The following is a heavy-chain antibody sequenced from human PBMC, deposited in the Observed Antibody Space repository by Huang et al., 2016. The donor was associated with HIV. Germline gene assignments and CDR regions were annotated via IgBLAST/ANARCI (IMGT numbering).Heavy chain of an antibody. CDR3: AHLPEPTSPWTDY. V-gene: IGHV3-9*01. Sequence: EVRLVESGGGLVQPGRSLRLSCAASGFTFEDYSMHWVRQGPVKGLEYVSGITGESGGKSGNVFYADSVKGRFIISRDDTGNSLYLQMNSLRVEDTALYYCAHLPEPTSPWTDYWGQGTLVTVSS. J-gene: IGHJ4*02. CDR2: ITGESGGKSGNV. CDR1: GFTFEDYS. D-gene: IGHD1-1*01.